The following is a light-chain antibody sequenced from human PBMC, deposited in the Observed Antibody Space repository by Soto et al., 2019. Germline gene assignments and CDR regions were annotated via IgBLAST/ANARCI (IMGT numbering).Light chain of an antibody. CDR1: QSVGNNY. CDR2: HAS. J-gene: IGKJ4*01. CDR3: HQYANAPLT. V-gene: IGKV3-20*01. Sequence: EIVLTQSPGTLSLSPGERATLSCRASQSVGNNYLAWYQQKPGQPPRLLIYHASSRASGIADRFSGSGSGAAFPLTISRREPEDFAVYYCHQYANAPLTFGGGTKVEIK.